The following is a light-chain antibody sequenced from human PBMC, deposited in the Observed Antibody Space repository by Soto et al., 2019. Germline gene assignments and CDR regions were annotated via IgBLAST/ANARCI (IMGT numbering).Light chain of an antibody. V-gene: IGKV3-20*01. Sequence: EIVLTQSPGTLSLSPGERAALSCRASQSVSSIYLAWYQQKPGQAPRLLIYGASNRATGIPDRFSGSGSGTDFTLTISRLEPADFAVYYCQQYNNWPWTFGQGTKVEIK. CDR1: QSVSSIY. J-gene: IGKJ1*01. CDR3: QQYNNWPWT. CDR2: GAS.